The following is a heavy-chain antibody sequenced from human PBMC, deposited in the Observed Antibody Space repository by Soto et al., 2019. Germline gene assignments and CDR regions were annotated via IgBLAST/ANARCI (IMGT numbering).Heavy chain of an antibody. Sequence: PGGSLRLSCAASGFTFDDYAMHWVRQAPGKGLEWVSGISWNSGSIGYADSVKGRFTISRDNAKNSLYLQMNSLRAEDTALYYCAKTRAAAGLYPFDYWGQGT. CDR2: ISWNSGSI. CDR1: GFTFDDYA. CDR3: AKTRAAAGLYPFDY. V-gene: IGHV3-9*01. J-gene: IGHJ4*02. D-gene: IGHD6-13*01.